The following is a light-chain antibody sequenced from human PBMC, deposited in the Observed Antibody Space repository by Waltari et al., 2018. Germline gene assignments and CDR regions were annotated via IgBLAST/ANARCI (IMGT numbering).Light chain of an antibody. CDR3: MQALQTHT. V-gene: IGKV2-28*01. Sequence: DIVMTQSPFSLPVTPGEPASISCRSSQSLLHSNGYNYLDWYLQKPGQSPQLLIYLGSNRASGVPDRFSGSGSGTDFTLKISRVEAEDVGVYYCMQALQTHTFGQGTKVEIK. J-gene: IGKJ2*01. CDR1: QSLLHSNGYNY. CDR2: LGS.